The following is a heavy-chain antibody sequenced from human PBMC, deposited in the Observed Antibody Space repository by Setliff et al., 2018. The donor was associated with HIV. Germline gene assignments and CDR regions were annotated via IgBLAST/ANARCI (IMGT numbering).Heavy chain of an antibody. Sequence: ASVKVSCKASGYSFTSYAMNWVRQAPGQGLEWMGWINTNTGNPTYAQGSTGRFAFSLDTSVSTAYLQISSLKAEDTAVYYCARDSVVVTAIAFLDAFDIWGQGTMVTVSS. CDR1: GYSFTSYA. V-gene: IGHV7-4-1*02. CDR3: ARDSVVVTAIAFLDAFDI. D-gene: IGHD2-21*02. J-gene: IGHJ3*02. CDR2: INTNTGNP.